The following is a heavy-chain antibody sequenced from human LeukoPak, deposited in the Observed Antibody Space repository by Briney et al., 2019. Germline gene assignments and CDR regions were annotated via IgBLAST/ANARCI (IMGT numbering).Heavy chain of an antibody. D-gene: IGHD6-19*01. J-gene: IGHJ4*02. CDR3: ARTWYSSGWFDY. CDR2: IYYSGST. V-gene: IGHV4-59*12. CDR1: GGSISSYY. Sequence: SETLSLTCTVSGGSISSYYWSWIRQPPGKGLEWIGYIYYSGSTNYNPSLKSRVTISVDTSKNQSSLKLSSVTAADTAVYYCARTWYSSGWFDYWGQGTLVTVSS.